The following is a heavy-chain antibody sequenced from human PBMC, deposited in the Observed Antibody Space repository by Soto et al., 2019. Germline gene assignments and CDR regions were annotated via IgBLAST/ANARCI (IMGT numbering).Heavy chain of an antibody. CDR3: TSSSWLVLLDY. D-gene: IGHD6-19*01. V-gene: IGHV3-73*01. J-gene: IGHJ4*02. CDR2: IRSKANSYAT. Sequence: AASGFTFSGSAMHWVRQASGKGLEWVGRIRSKANSYATAYAASVKGRFTISRDDSKNTAYLQMNSLKTEDTAVYYCTSSSWLVLLDYWGQGTLVTVSS. CDR1: GFTFSGSA.